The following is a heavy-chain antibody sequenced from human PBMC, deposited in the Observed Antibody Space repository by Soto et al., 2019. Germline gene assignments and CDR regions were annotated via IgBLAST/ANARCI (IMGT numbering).Heavy chain of an antibody. CDR1: GGTFSSYT. Sequence: ASVKVSCKASGGTFSSYTISWVRQAPGQGLEWMGRIIPILGIANYAQKFQGRVTITADKSTSTAYMELSSLRSEDTAVYYCARDKSVESYYDILTGIEDYYYYYMDVWGKGTTVTVSS. CDR3: ARDKSVESYYDILTGIEDYYYYYMDV. CDR2: IIPILGIA. V-gene: IGHV1-69*04. D-gene: IGHD3-9*01. J-gene: IGHJ6*03.